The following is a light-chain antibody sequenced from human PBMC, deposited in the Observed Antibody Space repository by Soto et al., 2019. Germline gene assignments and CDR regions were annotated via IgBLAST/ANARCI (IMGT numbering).Light chain of an antibody. V-gene: IGLV2-11*01. CDR1: GSDVGGYNY. CDR3: CSYAGSYTLVV. CDR2: DVS. Sequence: QSVLTQPRSVSGSPGQSVTISCTGTGSDVGGYNYVSWFQNHPGKAPKLMIYDVSERPSGVPDRFSGSKSGNTASLTISGLQAEDEATYYCCSYAGSYTLVVFGGGTKLTVL. J-gene: IGLJ2*01.